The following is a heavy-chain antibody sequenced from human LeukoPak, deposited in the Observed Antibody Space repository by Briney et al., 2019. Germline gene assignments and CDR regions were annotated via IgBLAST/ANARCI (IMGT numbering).Heavy chain of an antibody. D-gene: IGHD3-22*01. CDR2: ISWNSGSI. CDR1: GFTFDDYA. J-gene: IGHJ4*02. Sequence: GGSLRLSCAASGFTFDDYAMHWVRQAPGKGLEWVSGISWNSGSIGYADSVKGRFTISRDNAKNSLYLQMNSLRAEDTALYYCAKSETYYYDSSGYNFDYWGQGTLVTVPS. V-gene: IGHV3-9*01. CDR3: AKSETYYYDSSGYNFDY.